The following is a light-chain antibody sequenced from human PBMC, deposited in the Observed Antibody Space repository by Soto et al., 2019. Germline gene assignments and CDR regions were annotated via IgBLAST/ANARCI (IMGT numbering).Light chain of an antibody. CDR1: SRDIETYNL. Sequence: QSVLTQPASVSGSPGQSITISCTGTSRDIETYNLVSWYQQHPGKAPKLMIYEVNKRPSGVSYRFSGSKSGNTASLTISGLQAEDEADYYCCSYAGSSTLYVFGTGTRSPS. V-gene: IGLV2-23*02. CDR3: CSYAGSSTLYV. J-gene: IGLJ1*01. CDR2: EVN.